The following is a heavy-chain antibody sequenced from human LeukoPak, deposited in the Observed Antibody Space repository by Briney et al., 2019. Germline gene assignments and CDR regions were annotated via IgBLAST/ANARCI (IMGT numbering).Heavy chain of an antibody. CDR3: TRALGYSGYDFFY. CDR2: IRSKAYGGTT. D-gene: IGHD5-12*01. Sequence: GRSLRLSCTASGFTFGDYAMSWFRQAPGKGLEWVGFIRSKAYGGTTEYAASVKGRFTISRDDSKSIAYLQMNSLKTEDTAVYYCTRALGYSGYDFFYWGQGTLVTVSS. J-gene: IGHJ4*02. V-gene: IGHV3-49*03. CDR1: GFTFGDYA.